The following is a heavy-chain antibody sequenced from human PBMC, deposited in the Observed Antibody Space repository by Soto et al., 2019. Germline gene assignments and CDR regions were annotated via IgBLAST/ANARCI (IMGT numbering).Heavy chain of an antibody. Sequence: SVKVSCKASGGTFSSYAISWVRQAPGQGLEWMGGIIPIFGTANYAQKFQGRVTITADESTSTAYMELSSLRSEDTAVYYCAREWVGVTGYPWAGHSMDVWGQGTTVTVSS. CDR2: IIPIFGTA. J-gene: IGHJ6*02. CDR3: AREWVGVTGYPWAGHSMDV. D-gene: IGHD3-9*01. V-gene: IGHV1-69*13. CDR1: GGTFSSYA.